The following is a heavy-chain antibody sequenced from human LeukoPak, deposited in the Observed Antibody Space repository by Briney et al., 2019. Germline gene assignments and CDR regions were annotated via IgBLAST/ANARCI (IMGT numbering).Heavy chain of an antibody. J-gene: IGHJ4*02. CDR3: GRVTDWNDLDY. Sequence: PSETLSLTCTVSGASISLYYWSWIRQSPEKRLEWIGYIHSSGTTNYNPSLKSRATLSLDTSRSHFSLTLRSVTAADTAIYYCGRVTDWNDLDYWGQGTLVTVSS. D-gene: IGHD1-1*01. V-gene: IGHV4-59*01. CDR1: GASISLYY. CDR2: IHSSGTT.